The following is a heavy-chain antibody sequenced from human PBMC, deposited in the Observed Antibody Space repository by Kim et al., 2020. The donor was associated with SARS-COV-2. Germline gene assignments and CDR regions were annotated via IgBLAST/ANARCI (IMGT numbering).Heavy chain of an antibody. J-gene: IGHJ4*02. V-gene: IGHV3-21*01. CDR3: ASYEPQWLVHPLAFDS. CDR1: GFTFSSYS. Sequence: GGSLRLSCAASGFTFSSYSRNWVRQAQGKGLEWFSSISSSSSYIYYADSVKGRFTISRDNAKKSLYLQMNSLRAEDTAVYYCASYEPQWLVHPLAFDSWGQGTLVTVSS. D-gene: IGHD6-19*01. CDR2: ISSSSSYI.